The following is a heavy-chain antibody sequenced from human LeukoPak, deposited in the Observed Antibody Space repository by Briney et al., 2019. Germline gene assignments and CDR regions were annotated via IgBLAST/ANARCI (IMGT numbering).Heavy chain of an antibody. CDR1: GYTFTSYG. J-gene: IGHJ5*02. D-gene: IGHD3-9*01. Sequence: ASVKVSCKASGYTFTSYGISWVRHAPGQGLEWMGWISAYNGNTNYAQKLQGRVTMTTDTSASTAYMELRSLRSDDTAVYYCARDGDYDILTGTMALGWFDPWGQGTLVTVSS. CDR3: ARDGDYDILTGTMALGWFDP. V-gene: IGHV1-18*01. CDR2: ISAYNGNT.